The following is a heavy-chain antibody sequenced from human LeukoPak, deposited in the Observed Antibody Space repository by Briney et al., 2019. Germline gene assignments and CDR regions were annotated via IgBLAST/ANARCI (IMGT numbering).Heavy chain of an antibody. CDR1: GYTFTSYG. Sequence: GASVKVSCKASGYTFTSYGISWVRQAPGQGLEWMGCISAYNGNTNYAQKLQGRVTTTTDTSTSTAYMELRSLRSDDTAVYYCARFRAGVGEPYGDYWGQGTLVTVSS. J-gene: IGHJ4*02. V-gene: IGHV1-18*01. CDR2: ISAYNGNT. D-gene: IGHD3-10*01. CDR3: ARFRAGVGEPYGDY.